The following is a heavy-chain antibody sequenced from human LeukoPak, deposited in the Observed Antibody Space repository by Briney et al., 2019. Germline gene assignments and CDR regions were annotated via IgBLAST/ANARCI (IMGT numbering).Heavy chain of an antibody. CDR3: AKAWVAALKGMDV. D-gene: IGHD2-15*01. CDR2: ISFDGSEK. J-gene: IGHJ6*02. Sequence: GGSLRLSCAVSGFTFSNYGLHGVRQAPGKWPEWVAAISFDGSEKHYADSVKGRFTISRDNSKKTLYLQMNSLGLDDTAVYYCAKAWVAALKGMDVWGQGTTVTVSS. V-gene: IGHV3-30*18. CDR1: GFTFSNYG.